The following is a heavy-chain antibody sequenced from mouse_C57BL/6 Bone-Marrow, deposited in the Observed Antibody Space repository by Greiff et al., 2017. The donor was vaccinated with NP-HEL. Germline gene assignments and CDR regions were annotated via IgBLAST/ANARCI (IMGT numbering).Heavy chain of an antibody. CDR3: ARDGGLLDY. J-gene: IGHJ2*01. CDR2: INYDGSST. Sequence: EVKVEESEGGLVQPGSSMKLSCTASGFTFSDYYMAWVRQVPEKGLEWVANINYDGSSTYYLDSLKSRFIISRDNAKNILYLQMSSLKSEDTATYYCARDGGLLDYWGQGTTLTVSS. CDR1: GFTFSDYY. V-gene: IGHV5-16*01. D-gene: IGHD2-10*01.